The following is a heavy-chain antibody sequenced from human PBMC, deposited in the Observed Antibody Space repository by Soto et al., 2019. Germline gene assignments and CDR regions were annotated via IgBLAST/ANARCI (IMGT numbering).Heavy chain of an antibody. CDR1: GDSITSNNFY. J-gene: IGHJ5*02. D-gene: IGHD2-15*01. Sequence: QLQPQESGPGLVSPSETLSLTCTVSGDSITSNNFYWVWIRQAPGLGLEWIGGRSHGVSTYYNPSLKCRVTVSVDTSKNQCSLRLSSVTAADTAVYFCARPLAGHSVVGFAPGGQGTLVTVSS. V-gene: IGHV4-39*01. CDR3: ARPLAGHSVVGFAP. CDR2: RSHGVST.